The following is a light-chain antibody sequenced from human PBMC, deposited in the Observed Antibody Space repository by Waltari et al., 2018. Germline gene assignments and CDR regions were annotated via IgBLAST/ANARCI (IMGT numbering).Light chain of an antibody. CDR2: DAS. Sequence: EIVLTQSPATLSLSPGERATLSCRASQSVSSYLAWYQQKPGQAPRRRISDASNRATGIPARFSGSGSGTDFTLTISSLGPEDFAVYYCQQRSNWPITFGQGTRPEIK. V-gene: IGKV3-11*01. CDR3: QQRSNWPIT. CDR1: QSVSSY. J-gene: IGKJ5*01.